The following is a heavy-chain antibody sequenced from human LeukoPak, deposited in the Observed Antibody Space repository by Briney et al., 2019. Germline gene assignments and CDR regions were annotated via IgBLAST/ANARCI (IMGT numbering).Heavy chain of an antibody. Sequence: SETLSLTCTVSGGSISSYYWSWIRQPPGQGLEWIGYIYYSGSTNYNPSLKSRVTISVDTSKNQFSLKLSSVTAADTAVYYCARGLCSGGSCYFDYWGQGTLVTVSS. V-gene: IGHV4-59*01. D-gene: IGHD2-15*01. CDR2: IYYSGST. CDR3: ARGLCSGGSCYFDY. J-gene: IGHJ4*02. CDR1: GGSISSYY.